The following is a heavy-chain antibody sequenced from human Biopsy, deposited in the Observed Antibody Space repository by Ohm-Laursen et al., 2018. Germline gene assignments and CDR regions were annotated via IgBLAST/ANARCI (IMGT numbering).Heavy chain of an antibody. J-gene: IGHJ4*02. V-gene: IGHV1-2*02. CDR1: AYSFGDHR. CDR2: IDPKSGGT. Sequence: GASVKVSCKASAYSFGDHRIHWVRQAPGQGLEWMGWIDPKSGGTNYAQKFQGNITMTTDTSTSTVYMELRSLRSDDTAVYYCARDRRTISGVLTDFDYWGQGTLVTVSS. D-gene: IGHD3-3*01. CDR3: ARDRRTISGVLTDFDY.